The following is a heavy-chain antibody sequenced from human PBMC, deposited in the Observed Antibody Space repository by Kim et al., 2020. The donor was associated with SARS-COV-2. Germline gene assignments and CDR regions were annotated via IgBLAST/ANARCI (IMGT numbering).Heavy chain of an antibody. D-gene: IGHD3-22*01. J-gene: IGHJ1*01. V-gene: IGHV3-30*18. CDR1: GFTFSSYG. CDR3: AKVYQNATIVASRGYFQH. CDR2: ISYDGSNK. Sequence: GGSLRLSCAASGFTFSSYGMHWVRQAPGKGLEWVAVISYDGSNKYYADSVKGRFTISRDNSKNTLYLQMNSLRAEDTAVYYCAKVYQNATIVASRGYFQHWGQGTLVTVSS.